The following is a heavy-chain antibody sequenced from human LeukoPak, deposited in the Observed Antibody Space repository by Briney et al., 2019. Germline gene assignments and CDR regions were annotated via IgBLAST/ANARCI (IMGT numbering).Heavy chain of an antibody. J-gene: IGHJ3*02. Sequence: AGTLSLTCTVSGGSISSYYWSWIRQPPGKGLEWIGYIYYSGSTKYKPSLKSRVTISVDTSKNQFSLKLSSVTAADTAVYYCARGRFLDAFDIWGQGTMVTVSS. D-gene: IGHD3-3*01. CDR1: GGSISSYY. CDR3: ARGRFLDAFDI. V-gene: IGHV4-59*01. CDR2: IYYSGST.